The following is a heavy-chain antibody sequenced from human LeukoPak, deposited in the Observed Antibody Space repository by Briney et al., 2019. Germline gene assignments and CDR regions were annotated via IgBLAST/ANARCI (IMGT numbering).Heavy chain of an antibody. CDR2: IKSKTDGGTT. D-gene: IGHD3-22*01. Sequence: GGSLRLSCAASGFTFSSYGMHWVRQAPGKGLEWVGRIKSKTDGGTTDYAAPVKGRFTISRDDSKNTLYLQMNSLKTEDTAVYYCTTGHFSIAMIVVADDAFDIWGQGTMVTVSS. CDR1: GFTFSSYG. V-gene: IGHV3-15*01. J-gene: IGHJ3*02. CDR3: TTGHFSIAMIVVADDAFDI.